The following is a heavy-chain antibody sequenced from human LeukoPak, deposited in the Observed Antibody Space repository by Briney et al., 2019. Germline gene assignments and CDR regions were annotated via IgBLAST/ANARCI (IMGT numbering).Heavy chain of an antibody. CDR1: GFTFSNCP. V-gene: IGHV3-23*01. D-gene: IGHD2-15*01. CDR3: ARGGYACASCCVFDS. CDR2: INGGSDST. J-gene: IGHJ4*02. Sequence: PGGSLRLSCAASGFTFSNCPMRWVRQAPGKGLEGVSHINGGSDSTYYTASVKGRVTISIDNSKNTLYLQMSTVRVADTAVYYCARGGYACASCCVFDSWGQGTLVTVSS.